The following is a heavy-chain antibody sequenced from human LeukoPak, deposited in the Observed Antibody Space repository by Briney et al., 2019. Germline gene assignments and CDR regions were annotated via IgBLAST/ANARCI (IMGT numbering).Heavy chain of an antibody. D-gene: IGHD3-22*01. CDR1: GFTFDDYA. Sequence: GRSLRLSCAASGFTFDDYAMHWVRQAPEKGLEWVSGISWNSGSIGYADSVKGRFTISRDNAKNSLYLQMNSLRAEDTALYYCAKGYYDSSGPIDYWGQGTLVTVSS. J-gene: IGHJ4*02. CDR2: ISWNSGSI. V-gene: IGHV3-9*01. CDR3: AKGYYDSSGPIDY.